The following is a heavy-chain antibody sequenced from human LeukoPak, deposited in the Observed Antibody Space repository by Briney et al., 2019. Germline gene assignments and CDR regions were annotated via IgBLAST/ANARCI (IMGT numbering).Heavy chain of an antibody. CDR3: ARRTSGSSRTDFDY. J-gene: IGHJ4*02. Sequence: GGSLRLSCAASGFTFSSYAMSWVRQAPGKGLEWVSAISGSGGSTYYADSVKGRFTISRDNSKNTLYLQMNSLRAEDTAVYYCARRTSGSSRTDFDYWGQGTLVTVSS. CDR1: GFTFSSYA. CDR2: ISGSGGST. V-gene: IGHV3-23*01. D-gene: IGHD6-13*01.